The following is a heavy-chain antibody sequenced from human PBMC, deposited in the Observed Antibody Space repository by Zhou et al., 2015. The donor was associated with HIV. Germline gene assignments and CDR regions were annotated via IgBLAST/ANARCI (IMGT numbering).Heavy chain of an antibody. V-gene: IGHV1-69*17. CDR2: ITPMFDIH. CDR3: ARSSVNHDDAFDL. D-gene: IGHD1-14*01. CDR1: GGTFSGSD. Sequence: QVQLVQSGAEVKKPGASVKVSCEASGGTFSGSDLSWVRQAPGQGLEWMGGITPMFDIHKYAQKFRARLTISVDKITDTAYMELSSLTSEDTAIYFCARSSVNHDDAFDLWGQGTNLIVSS. J-gene: IGHJ3*01.